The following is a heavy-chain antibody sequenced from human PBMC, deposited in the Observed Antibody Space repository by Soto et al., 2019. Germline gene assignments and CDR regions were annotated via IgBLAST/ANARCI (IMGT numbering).Heavy chain of an antibody. CDR2: ISAYNGNT. Sequence: GASVKVSCKASGYTFTSYGISWVRQAPGQGLEWMGWISAYNGNTNYAQKLQGRVTMTTDTSTSTAYRELRSLRSDDTAVYYCARDRKAVAGTGYYYYYGMDVWGQGTTVTVSS. D-gene: IGHD6-19*01. J-gene: IGHJ6*02. CDR3: ARDRKAVAGTGYYYYYGMDV. V-gene: IGHV1-18*01. CDR1: GYTFTSYG.